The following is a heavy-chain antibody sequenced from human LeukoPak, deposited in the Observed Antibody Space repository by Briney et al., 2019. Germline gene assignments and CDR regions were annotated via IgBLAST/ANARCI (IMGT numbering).Heavy chain of an antibody. J-gene: IGHJ4*02. CDR1: GGTFSSYA. CDR3: ARDPRYGSGWPYFDY. CDR2: IIPIFGTA. D-gene: IGHD3-10*01. Sequence: SVNVSCKASGGTFSSYAISWVRQAPGQGLEWMGGIIPIFGTANYAQKFQGRVTITADESTSPAYMELSSLRSEDTAVYYCARDPRYGSGWPYFDYWGQGTLVTVSS. V-gene: IGHV1-69*13.